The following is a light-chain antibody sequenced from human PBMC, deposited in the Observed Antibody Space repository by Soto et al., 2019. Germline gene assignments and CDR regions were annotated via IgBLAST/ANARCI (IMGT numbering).Light chain of an antibody. CDR3: QQYGSSLIT. J-gene: IGKJ5*01. V-gene: IGKV3-20*01. Sequence: EIVLTQSPATLSLSPGERATLSCRASQSVGSSLAWYQQKPGQAPRLLIYAASSRATGIPVRFSGSGSGTDFTLTISRLEPEDFAVYYCQQYGSSLITFGQGTRRRL. CDR2: AAS. CDR1: QSVGSS.